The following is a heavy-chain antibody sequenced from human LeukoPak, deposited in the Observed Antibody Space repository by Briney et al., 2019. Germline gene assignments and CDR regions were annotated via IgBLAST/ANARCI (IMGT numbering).Heavy chain of an antibody. V-gene: IGHV4-59*01. CDR3: ARVHRGYHYMDV. CDR1: GGSISSYY. J-gene: IGHJ6*03. CDR2: IYYSGST. Sequence: PSETLSLTCTVSGGSISSYYWSWIRQPPGKGLEWIGYIYYSGSTNYNPSLKSRVTISVDTSKNQFSLKLSSVTAADTAVYYCARVHRGYHYMDVWGNGTTVTVSS. D-gene: IGHD5-24*01.